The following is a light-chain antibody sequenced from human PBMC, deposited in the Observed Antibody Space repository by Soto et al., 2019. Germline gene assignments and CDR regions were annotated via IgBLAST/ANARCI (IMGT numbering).Light chain of an antibody. CDR2: CAS. CDR1: HSVNNY. V-gene: IGKV3-11*01. J-gene: IGKJ4*01. Sequence: EIVLTQSPATLSLSPGERATLSCRASHSVNNYLSWYQQKPGQAPRLLLYCASYRATGIPVSISGSGSGTDFTTTISSREPDDFAVYYCQHRSNWPRLTFGGGTKVEIK. CDR3: QHRSNWPRLT.